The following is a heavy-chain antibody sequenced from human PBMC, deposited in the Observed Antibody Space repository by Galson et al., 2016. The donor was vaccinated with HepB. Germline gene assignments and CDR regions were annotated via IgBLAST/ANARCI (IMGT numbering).Heavy chain of an antibody. CDR3: AKGSGSYGLGYFAS. CDR2: ISWNSGDL. J-gene: IGHJ4*02. Sequence: SLRLSCAASGFTFDDYAMLWVRQAPGKGLEWVSGISWNSGDLGYADSVKGRFTISRDNAKNSLYLQMNSLRAEDTALYYCAKGSGSYGLGYFASWGQGTLVTASS. CDR1: GFTFDDYA. V-gene: IGHV3-9*01. D-gene: IGHD3-10*01.